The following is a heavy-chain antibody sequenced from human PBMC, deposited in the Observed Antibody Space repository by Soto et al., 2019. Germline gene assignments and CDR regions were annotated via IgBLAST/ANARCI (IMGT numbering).Heavy chain of an antibody. D-gene: IGHD3-9*01. CDR1: GYSFTSYW. CDR3: ARVLRYFAWNPYGMDV. CDR2: IYPGDSDT. Sequence: GESLKISCKGSGYSFTSYWIGWVRQMPGKGLEWMGIIYPGDSDTRYSPSFQGQVTISAEKSISTASLHWSSLKASDTAMYYCARVLRYFAWNPYGMDVWGQGTTVTVS. J-gene: IGHJ6*02. V-gene: IGHV5-51*01.